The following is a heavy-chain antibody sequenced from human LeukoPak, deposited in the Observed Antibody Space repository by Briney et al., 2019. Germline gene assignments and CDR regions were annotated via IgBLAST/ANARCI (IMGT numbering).Heavy chain of an antibody. CDR3: ARDWDRAHYYYYMDV. Sequence: ASVKVSCKASGYTFTGYYMHWVRQAPGQGLEWMGWINPNSGGTNYAQKFQGRVTITRDTSISTAYMELSRLRSDDTAVYYCARDWDRAHYYYYMDVWGKGTTVTVSS. CDR1: GYTFTGYY. CDR2: INPNSGGT. V-gene: IGHV1-2*02. D-gene: IGHD1-26*01. J-gene: IGHJ6*03.